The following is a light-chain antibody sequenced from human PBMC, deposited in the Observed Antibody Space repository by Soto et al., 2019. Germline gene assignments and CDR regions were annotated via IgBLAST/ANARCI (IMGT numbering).Light chain of an antibody. Sequence: IVLTQSPGTLSLSPGERASLSCRASQSVSSIYLSWYQQRPGQPPRLLIYAASNRATGVPDRFSGSGSGKDFSLTISRLEPEDVAVYYCQQYGDSPLYTFGQGTKVEI. CDR3: QQYGDSPLYT. CDR2: AAS. V-gene: IGKV3-20*01. CDR1: QSVSSIY. J-gene: IGKJ2*01.